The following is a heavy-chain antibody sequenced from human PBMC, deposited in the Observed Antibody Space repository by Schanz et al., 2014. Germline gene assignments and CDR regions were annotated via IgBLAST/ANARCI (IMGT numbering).Heavy chain of an antibody. CDR2: VFYSGTT. CDR3: ARGVRRYDILTGHYCVDSFDI. Sequence: QVQLQESGPGLVKPSQTLSLACAVSGGSISSGDSLWSWIRQPPGRGLEWIGYVFYSGTTSYNPSLKKGHGMVVHTSKNHISLNLKAVTAADTAVYYWARGVRRYDILTGHYCVDSFDIWGQGTMVTVSS. D-gene: IGHD3-9*01. V-gene: IGHV4-30-4*07. J-gene: IGHJ3*02. CDR1: GGSISSGDSL.